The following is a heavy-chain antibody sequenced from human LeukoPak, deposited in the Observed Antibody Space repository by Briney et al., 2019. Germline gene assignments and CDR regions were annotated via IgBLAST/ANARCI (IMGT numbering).Heavy chain of an antibody. J-gene: IGHJ3*01. CDR2: IYPGDSDS. CDR1: GSIFTNYW. D-gene: IGHD1-26*01. Sequence: GESLKISCQGSGSIFTNYWIAWVRQMPGKGLEYMGIIYPGDSDSRYSPSFQGQVTISADKSITTAYLQLRSLKASDTAMYYCARALSGSYYDGFDFWGQGTMVTVSS. CDR3: ARALSGSYYDGFDF. V-gene: IGHV5-51*01.